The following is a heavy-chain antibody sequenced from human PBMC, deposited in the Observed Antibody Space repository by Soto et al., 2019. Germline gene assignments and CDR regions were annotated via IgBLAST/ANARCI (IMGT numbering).Heavy chain of an antibody. CDR2: IKSKTDGGTT. Sequence: EVQLVESGGGLVKPGGSLRLSCAASGFTFSNAWMNWVRQAPGKGLEWVGRIKSKTDGGTTDYAAPGKGRFTISRDDSKNTLYPQMNSLKTEDTAVYYCTADLTAAGSLANPIAKKKRGAFDIWGQGTMVTVSS. D-gene: IGHD6-13*01. CDR1: GFTFSNAW. CDR3: TADLTAAGSLANPIAKKKRGAFDI. V-gene: IGHV3-15*07. J-gene: IGHJ3*02.